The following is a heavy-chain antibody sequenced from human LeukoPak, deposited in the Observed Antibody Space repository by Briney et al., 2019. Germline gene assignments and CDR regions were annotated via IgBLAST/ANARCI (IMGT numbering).Heavy chain of an antibody. D-gene: IGHD2-2*01. V-gene: IGHV4-39*07. CDR3: ARAQVVVVPADYYNWNYVVNWFDP. CDR1: GGSISSSGYY. Sequence: PSETLSLTCTVSGGSISSSGYYWGWIRQPPGKGLEWIGEINHSGSTNYNPSLKSRVTISVDTSKNQFSLKLSSVPAADTAVYYCARAQVVVVPADYYNWNYVVNWFDPWGQGTLVTVSS. CDR2: INHSGST. J-gene: IGHJ5*02.